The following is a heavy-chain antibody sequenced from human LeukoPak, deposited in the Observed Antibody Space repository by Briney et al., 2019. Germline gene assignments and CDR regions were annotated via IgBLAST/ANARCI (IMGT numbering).Heavy chain of an antibody. J-gene: IGHJ4*02. CDR3: ARDLNGGLDY. CDR1: GFTFSHYW. Sequence: GGSLRLSCAASGFTFSHYWMYWVRQAPGKGLVWVSRTINDGSNTNADSVKGRFTISKDNAKNTLYLQMNSLRADDTAVYYCARDLNGGLDYWGQGTLVTVSS. D-gene: IGHD2-8*01. CDR2: TINDGSNT. V-gene: IGHV3-74*01.